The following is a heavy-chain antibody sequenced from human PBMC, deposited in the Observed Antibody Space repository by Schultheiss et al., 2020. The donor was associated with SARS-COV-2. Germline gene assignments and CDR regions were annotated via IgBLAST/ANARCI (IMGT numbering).Heavy chain of an antibody. CDR1: GGSISSYY. CDR3: AATVESSSGYYGMDV. D-gene: IGHD6-6*01. Sequence: SQTLSLTCTVSGGSISSYYWSWIRQPPGKGLEWIGYIYYSGSTNYNPSLKSRVTISVDTSKNQFSLKLSSVTAADTAVYYCAATVESSSGYYGMDVWGQGTTVTVSS. CDR2: IYYSGST. V-gene: IGHV4-59*01. J-gene: IGHJ6*02.